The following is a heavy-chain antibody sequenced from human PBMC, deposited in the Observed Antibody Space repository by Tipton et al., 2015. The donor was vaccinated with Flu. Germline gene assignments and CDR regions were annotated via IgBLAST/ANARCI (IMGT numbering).Heavy chain of an antibody. Sequence: VQLVQSGGGVVQPGRSLRLSCAASGFTFSNYWMLWVRQAPGKGLEWVANINEDGSTTYYVDSVKGRFTISRDNARNSVFLQMNSLRAEDTALYYCAVFKNPGHWGQGTLVTVSS. CDR1: GFTFSNYW. CDR2: INEDGSTT. CDR3: AVFKNPGH. V-gene: IGHV3-7*01. D-gene: IGHD2-21*01. J-gene: IGHJ4*02.